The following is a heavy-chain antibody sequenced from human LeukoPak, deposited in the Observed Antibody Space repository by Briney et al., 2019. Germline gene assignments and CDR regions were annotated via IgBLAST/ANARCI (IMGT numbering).Heavy chain of an antibody. Sequence: GASVKVSCKASGYTITSYDINWVRQATGQGLEWMGWMNPNSGNTGYAQKFQGRVTMTRNTSISTAYMELSSLRSEDTAVYYCARGLRRDGYNLVYWGQGTLVTVSS. D-gene: IGHD5-24*01. V-gene: IGHV1-8*01. J-gene: IGHJ4*02. CDR2: MNPNSGNT. CDR1: GYTITSYD. CDR3: ARGLRRDGYNLVY.